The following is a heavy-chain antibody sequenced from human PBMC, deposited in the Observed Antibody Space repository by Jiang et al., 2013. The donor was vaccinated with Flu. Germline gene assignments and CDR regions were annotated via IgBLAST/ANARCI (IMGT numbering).Heavy chain of an antibody. D-gene: IGHD1-26*01. CDR3: ARDLGDIVGATQRWFDP. V-gene: IGHV1-2*06. CDR2: INPNSGGT. Sequence: VRQAPGQGLEWMGRINPNSGGTNYAQKFQGRVTMTRDTSISTAYMELSRLRSDDTAVYYCARDLGDIVGATQRWFDPWGQGTLVTVSS. J-gene: IGHJ5*02.